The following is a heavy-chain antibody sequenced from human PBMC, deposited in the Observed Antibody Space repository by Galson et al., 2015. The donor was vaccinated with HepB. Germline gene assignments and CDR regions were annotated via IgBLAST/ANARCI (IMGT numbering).Heavy chain of an antibody. CDR1: GITLNVYS. D-gene: IGHD2-15*01. CDR2: INSNDRTV. CDR3: ARDWGSRTSGYIDY. J-gene: IGHJ4*02. Sequence: SLRLSCAASGITLNVYSINWVRQAPGKGLEWVSPINSNDRTVYYADSVKGRFTISRDNAKNSVSLDMDSLRVDDTAVYYCARDWGSRTSGYIDYWGPGTLVTVSS. V-gene: IGHV3-21*01.